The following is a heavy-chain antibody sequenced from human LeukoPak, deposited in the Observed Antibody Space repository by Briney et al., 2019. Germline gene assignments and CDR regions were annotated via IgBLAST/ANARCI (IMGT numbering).Heavy chain of an antibody. CDR3: ARDGGCSGGSCYRTYYYYYMDV. CDR2: IYHSGST. D-gene: IGHD2-15*01. CDR1: GYSISSGYY. J-gene: IGHJ6*03. Sequence: PSETLSLTCTVSGYSISSGYYWGWIRQPPGKGLEWIGSIYHSGSTYYNPSLKSRVTISVDTSKNQFSLKLSSVTAADTAVYYCARDGGCSGGSCYRTYYYYYMDVWGKGTTVTVSS. V-gene: IGHV4-38-2*02.